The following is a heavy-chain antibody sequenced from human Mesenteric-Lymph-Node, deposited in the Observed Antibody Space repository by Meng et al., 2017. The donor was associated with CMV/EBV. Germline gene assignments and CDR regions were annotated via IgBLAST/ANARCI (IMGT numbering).Heavy chain of an antibody. CDR3: ARDATGYNLGY. D-gene: IGHD1-1*01. J-gene: IGHJ4*02. CDR2: IYNDESDK. CDR1: RFTFSYSG. V-gene: IGHV3-30*03. Sequence: SWEASRFTFSYSGMHWVRQTPCKGLEWVAFIYNDESDKFYADSVEGRFIISRDNSKNMLFLQMNSLRGDDTAIYYCARDATGYNLGYWGQGTLVTVSS.